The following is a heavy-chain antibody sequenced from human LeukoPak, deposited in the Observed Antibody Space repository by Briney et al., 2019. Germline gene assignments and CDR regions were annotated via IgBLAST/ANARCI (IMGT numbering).Heavy chain of an antibody. J-gene: IGHJ6*03. CDR2: IIPIFGTA. CDR3: ARSIAAAGQRYYYYYMDV. Sequence: SVKVSCKASGGTFISYAISWVRQAPGHGLEWMGGIIPIFGTANYAQKFQGRVTITTAESTSTAYMDLSSLRSEDTAVYYSARSIAAAGQRYYYYYMDVWGKGTTVTVSS. CDR1: GGTFISYA. V-gene: IGHV1-69*05. D-gene: IGHD6-13*01.